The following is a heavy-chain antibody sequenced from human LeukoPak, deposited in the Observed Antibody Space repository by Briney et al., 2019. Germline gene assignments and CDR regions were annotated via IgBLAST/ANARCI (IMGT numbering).Heavy chain of an antibody. CDR1: GGSFSGYY. CDR3: ARGSPRSVVVIRLPFDY. Sequence: SETLSLTCAVYGGSFSGYYWSWIRQPPGKGLEWIGEINHSASTNYNPSLKSRITISVATSKDQFSLKLSSVTAADTAVYYCARGSPRSVVVIRLPFDYWGQGTLVTVSS. D-gene: IGHD3-22*01. CDR2: INHSAST. J-gene: IGHJ4*02. V-gene: IGHV4-34*01.